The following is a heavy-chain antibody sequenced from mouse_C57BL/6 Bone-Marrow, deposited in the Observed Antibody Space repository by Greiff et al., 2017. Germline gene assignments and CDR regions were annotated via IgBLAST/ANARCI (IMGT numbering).Heavy chain of an antibody. J-gene: IGHJ2*01. CDR2: ISDGGSYT. CDR3: ARDYYGSSY. CDR1: GFTFSSYA. V-gene: IGHV5-4*01. D-gene: IGHD1-1*01. Sequence: DVLLVESGGGLVKPGGSLKLSCAASGFTFSSYAMSWVRQTPEKRLEWVATISDGGSYTYYPDNVKGRFTISRDNAKNNLYLQMSHLKSEDTAMYYCARDYYGSSYWGQGTTLTVSS.